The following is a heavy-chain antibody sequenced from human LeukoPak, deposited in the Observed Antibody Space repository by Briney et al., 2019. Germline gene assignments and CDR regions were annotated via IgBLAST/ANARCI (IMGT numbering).Heavy chain of an antibody. CDR3: AKDVSLGYCSGGSYSAHFDH. CDR1: GFTFDGYA. CDR2: ISWNSGTI. J-gene: IGHJ4*02. V-gene: IGHV3-9*03. Sequence: PGGSLRLSCAASGFTFDGYAMHWVRQAPGKGLEWVSGISWNSGTIGYAGSVKGRFTISRDNAKNSLYLQMNSLRAEDMALYYCAKDVSLGYCSGGSYSAHFDHWGQGTLVTISS. D-gene: IGHD2-15*01.